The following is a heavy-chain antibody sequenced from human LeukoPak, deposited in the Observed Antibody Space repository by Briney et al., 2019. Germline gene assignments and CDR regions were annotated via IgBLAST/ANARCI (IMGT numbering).Heavy chain of an antibody. V-gene: IGHV4-30-4*01. D-gene: IGHD2-15*01. Sequence: SQTLSLTCTVSGGSISSGDYYWSWIRQPPGKGLEWIGYIYYSGSTYYNPSLKSRVTISVDTSKNQFSLKLSSVTAADTAVYYCARECSGGSCYGWFDHWGQGTLVTVSS. CDR2: IYYSGST. J-gene: IGHJ5*02. CDR3: ARECSGGSCYGWFDH. CDR1: GGSISSGDYY.